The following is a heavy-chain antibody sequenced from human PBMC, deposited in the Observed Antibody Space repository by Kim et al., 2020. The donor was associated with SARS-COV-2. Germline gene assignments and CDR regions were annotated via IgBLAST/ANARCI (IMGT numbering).Heavy chain of an antibody. J-gene: IGHJ4*02. CDR2: IYYSGST. D-gene: IGHD6-13*01. CDR1: GGSISSSSYY. V-gene: IGHV4-39*01. Sequence: SETLSLTCTVSGGSISSSSYYWGWIRQPPGKGLEWIGSIYYSGSTYYNPSLKSRVTISVDTSKNQFSLKLSSVTAADTAVYYCARRVAAAGTFDYWGQGTLVTVSS. CDR3: ARRVAAAGTFDY.